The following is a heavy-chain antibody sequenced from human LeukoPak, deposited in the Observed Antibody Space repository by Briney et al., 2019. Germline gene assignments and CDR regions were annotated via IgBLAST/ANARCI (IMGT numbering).Heavy chain of an antibody. CDR1: GYTFTSYG. CDR3: ARDRGYYDSSGYYYFDY. J-gene: IGHJ4*02. D-gene: IGHD3-22*01. CDR2: IIAYNGNT. V-gene: IGHV1-18*01. Sequence: ASVKVSCKASGYTFTSYGISWVRQAPGQGLEWMGWIIAYNGNTNYAQKLQGRVTMTTDTSTSTAYMELRSLRSDDTAVYYCARDRGYYDSSGYYYFDYWGQGTLVTVSS.